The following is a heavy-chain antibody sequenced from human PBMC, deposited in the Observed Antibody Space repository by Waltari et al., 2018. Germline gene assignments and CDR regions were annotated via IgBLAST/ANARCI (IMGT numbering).Heavy chain of an antibody. CDR2: MYSGGDT. V-gene: IGHV3-53*01. CDR1: GFTVSSNF. J-gene: IGHJ4*02. CDR3: AGRTGDYFDY. Sequence: EVQLVESGGGLIQPGGSLRLSCAASGFTVSSNFMTWVRQAPGKGLAYRSVMYSGGDTYNAASVKGRFTISRDNSKNTLYLQMNSLRAEDTAVYFCAGRTGDYFDYWGQGTLVTVSS.